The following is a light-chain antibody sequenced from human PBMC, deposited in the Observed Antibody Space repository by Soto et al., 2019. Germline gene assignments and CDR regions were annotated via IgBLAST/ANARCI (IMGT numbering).Light chain of an antibody. J-gene: IGLJ3*02. CDR3: CSYAGRTTWV. Sequence: QSALTQPASVSGSPGQSITISCTGTSSDVGNSNFVSWYQHHPGKAPKLMIYEGTKLSSGVSNRFSGSKSGNTASLTISGLQAEEEADYYCCSYAGRTTWVFGGGTKVTVL. CDR2: EGT. V-gene: IGLV2-23*01. CDR1: SSDVGNSNF.